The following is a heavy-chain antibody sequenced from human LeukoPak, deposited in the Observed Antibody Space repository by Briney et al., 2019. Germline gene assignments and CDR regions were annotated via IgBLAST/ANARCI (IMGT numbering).Heavy chain of an antibody. Sequence: PGGSLRLSCAASGFTFSTYWMSWVRQAPGKGLEWVANINQDGSDKYYVDSVKGRFTISRDNAKNSLYLQMNSLRAEDTAVYYCATFNTRLLWFGVGFDYWGQGTLVTVSS. CDR1: GFTFSTYW. J-gene: IGHJ4*02. CDR3: ATFNTRLLWFGVGFDY. V-gene: IGHV3-7*03. D-gene: IGHD3-10*01. CDR2: INQDGSDK.